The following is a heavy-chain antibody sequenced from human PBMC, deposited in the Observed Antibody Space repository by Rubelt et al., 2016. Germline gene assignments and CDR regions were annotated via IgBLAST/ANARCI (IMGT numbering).Heavy chain of an antibody. Sequence: QVQLQESGPGLVKPSQNLSLTCTVSGGSISSGGYYWSWIRQHPGKGLEWIGYIYYSGSTYYNPSLKSRVTILVDTSKNQFSLKLSSVTAADTAVYYCARAGFLEWLQRVGYFDYWGQGTLVTVSS. D-gene: IGHD3-3*01. CDR3: ARAGFLEWLQRVGYFDY. CDR1: GGSISSGGYY. CDR2: IYYSGST. J-gene: IGHJ4*02. V-gene: IGHV4-31*03.